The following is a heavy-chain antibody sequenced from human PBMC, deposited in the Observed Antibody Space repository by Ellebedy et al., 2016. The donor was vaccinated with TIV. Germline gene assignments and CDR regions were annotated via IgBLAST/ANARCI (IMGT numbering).Heavy chain of an antibody. Sequence: SVKVSCXASGGTFSSYAISWVRQAPGQGLEWMGGIIPIFGTANYAQKFQGRVTITADESTSTAYMELSSLRSEDTAAYYCAVYDSSGYGPVIFSAFDIWGQGTMVTVSS. D-gene: IGHD3-22*01. V-gene: IGHV1-69*13. CDR1: GGTFSSYA. J-gene: IGHJ3*02. CDR2: IIPIFGTA. CDR3: AVYDSSGYGPVIFSAFDI.